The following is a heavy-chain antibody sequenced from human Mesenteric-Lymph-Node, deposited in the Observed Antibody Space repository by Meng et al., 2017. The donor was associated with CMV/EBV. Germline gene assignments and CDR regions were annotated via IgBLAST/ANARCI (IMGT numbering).Heavy chain of an antibody. J-gene: IGHJ6*02. V-gene: IGHV3-21*01. CDR1: GFTFDDFG. D-gene: IGHD1-14*01. CDR2: ITSSSSYI. CDR3: ARDGTGGYHYYYAMDV. Sequence: GESLKISCAASGFTFDDFGMSWVRQAPGKGLEWVSSITSSSSYIHYADSVKGRFTISRDNAKNSLYLQMNSLRVEDTAVYFCARDGTGGYHYYYAMDVWGQGTTVTVSS.